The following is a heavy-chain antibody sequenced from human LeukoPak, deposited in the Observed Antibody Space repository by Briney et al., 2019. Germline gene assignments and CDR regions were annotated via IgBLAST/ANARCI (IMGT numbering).Heavy chain of an antibody. J-gene: IGHJ6*03. CDR2: ISAYNGNT. V-gene: IGHV1-18*01. CDR3: ASGPRMGLLPPRYYYYYMDV. CDR1: GYTFTSYG. D-gene: IGHD3-22*01. Sequence: ASVKVSCKASGYTFTSYGISWVRQAPGQGLEWMGWISAYNGNTNYAQKLQGRVTMTTDTSTSTAYMELRSLRSDDTAVYYCASGPRMGLLPPRYYYYYMDVWGKGTTVTVSS.